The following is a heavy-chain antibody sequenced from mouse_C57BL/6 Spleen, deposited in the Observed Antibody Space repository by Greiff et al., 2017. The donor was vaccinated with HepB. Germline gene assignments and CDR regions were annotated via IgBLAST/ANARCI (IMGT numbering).Heavy chain of an antibody. J-gene: IGHJ3*01. D-gene: IGHD4-1*01. CDR2: ISYSGST. V-gene: IGHV3-1*01. Sequence: EVKLVESGPGMVKPSQSLSLTCTVTGYSITSGYDWHWIRHFPGNKLEWMGYISYSGSTNYNPSLKSRISITHDTSKNHFFLKLNSVTTEDTATYYFARGGLTGPWFAYWGQGTLVTVSA. CDR1: GYSITSGYD. CDR3: ARGGLTGPWFAY.